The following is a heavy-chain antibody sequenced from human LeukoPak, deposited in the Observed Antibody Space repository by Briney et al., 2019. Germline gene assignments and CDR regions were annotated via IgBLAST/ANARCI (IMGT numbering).Heavy chain of an antibody. CDR3: ARGGAWDYYGMDV. D-gene: IGHD3-16*01. V-gene: IGHV3-53*01. J-gene: IGHJ6*02. CDR1: GFTVSNHH. Sequence: PGGSLRLSCAASGFTVSNHHMSWVRQAPGKGLEWVSVIFSGASTYYSDSVQGRFIISRDISKNTLYLQMNSLRADDTAVYYCARGGAWDYYGMDVWGQGTTVTVSS. CDR2: IFSGAST.